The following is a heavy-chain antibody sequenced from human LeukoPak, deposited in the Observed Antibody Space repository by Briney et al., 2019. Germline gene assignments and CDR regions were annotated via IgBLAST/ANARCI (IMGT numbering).Heavy chain of an antibody. Sequence: SETLSLTCTVSGGSVSSYYWSWIRQLPGKGLEWIGYIYYSGSTNYNPSLKSRVTISVDTSKNQFSLKLSSVTAADTAVYYCARVASSGWKFDYWGQGTLVTVSS. D-gene: IGHD6-19*01. CDR3: ARVASSGWKFDY. CDR2: IYYSGST. CDR1: GGSVSSYY. J-gene: IGHJ4*02. V-gene: IGHV4-59*08.